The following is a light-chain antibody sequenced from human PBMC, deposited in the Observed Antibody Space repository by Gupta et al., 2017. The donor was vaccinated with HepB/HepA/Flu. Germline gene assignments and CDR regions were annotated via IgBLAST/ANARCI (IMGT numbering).Light chain of an antibody. V-gene: IGLV2-11*01. CDR3: QLYDGSTPRWV. Sequence: QSALTQPRSMSGSPGQSVTISCTGTSNEVGSYNFVFWHQQHPGKAPKLIIYDVTKRPSGVPERFSGSKSGNTASLTIYGLKAEDEADYYCQLYDGSTPRWVFGGGTKLTVL. CDR2: DVT. J-gene: IGLJ3*02. CDR1: SNEVGSYNF.